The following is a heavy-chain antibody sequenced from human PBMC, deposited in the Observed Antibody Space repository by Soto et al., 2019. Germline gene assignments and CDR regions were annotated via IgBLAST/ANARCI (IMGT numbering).Heavy chain of an antibody. CDR1: GFTFSSYG. J-gene: IGHJ4*02. CDR2: ISYDGSNK. D-gene: IGHD4-4*01. Sequence: QVQLVESGGGVVQPGRSLRLSCAASGFTFSSYGMHWVRQAPGKGLEWVAVISYDGSNKYYADSVKGRFTISRDNSKNTLYLQMNSLRAEDTAVYYCAKKSSDLHDYSNHFDYWGQGTLVTVSS. CDR3: AKKSSDLHDYSNHFDY. V-gene: IGHV3-30*18.